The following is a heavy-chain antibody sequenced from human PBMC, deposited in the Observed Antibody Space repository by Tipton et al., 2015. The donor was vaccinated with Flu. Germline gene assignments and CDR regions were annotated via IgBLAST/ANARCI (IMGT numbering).Heavy chain of an antibody. CDR3: ARGSGSGTYVSFDF. V-gene: IGHV4-4*07. Sequence: TLSLTCTVSGGSLSSFYWSWIRQPAGKGLEWIGRIYTSGSTKYNPSLKSRLSMSVDTSKSQFSLKLTSVTAADTAVYYCARGSGSGTYVSFDFWGQGTLVTVSS. CDR1: GGSLSSFY. D-gene: IGHD3-10*01. CDR2: IYTSGST. J-gene: IGHJ4*02.